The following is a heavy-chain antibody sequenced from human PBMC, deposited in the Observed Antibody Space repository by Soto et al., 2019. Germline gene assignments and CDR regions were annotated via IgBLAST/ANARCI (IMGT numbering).Heavy chain of an antibody. V-gene: IGHV3-23*01. CDR2: IGNKGDYI. J-gene: IGHJ5*02. CDR3: AKDRLERYFDPSGFDP. Sequence: GGSLRLSCAASGFTFSNYAMSWVRQAPGKGLEWVSSIGNKGDYIYHADSVKGRFTISRDNSKNTLFLQMNSLRAEDTAVYYCAKDRLERYFDPSGFDPWGQGTLVTV. D-gene: IGHD3-9*01. CDR1: GFTFSNYA.